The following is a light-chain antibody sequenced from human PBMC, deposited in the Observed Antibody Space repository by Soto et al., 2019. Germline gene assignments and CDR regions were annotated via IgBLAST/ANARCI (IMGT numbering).Light chain of an antibody. CDR3: QQANSFPIP. CDR1: QGISNR. V-gene: IGKV1D-12*01. Sequence: DIQMTQFPSSLSASVGDRVNITCRASQGISNRLAWYQQKPGKAPKLMIYAASSLQSVVQSRFSGSGSGTDFTLTISSLKPEDFATYYCQQANSFPIPFGQGTRLEIK. CDR2: AAS. J-gene: IGKJ5*01.